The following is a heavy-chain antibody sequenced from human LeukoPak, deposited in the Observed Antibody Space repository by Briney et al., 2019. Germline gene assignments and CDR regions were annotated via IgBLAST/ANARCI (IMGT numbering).Heavy chain of an antibody. CDR3: ATAGELGASDY. V-gene: IGHV1-24*01. CDR1: GYTLTQLS. CDR2: FDPEDGET. D-gene: IGHD1-26*01. Sequence: GASLKVSCKVSGYTLTQLSMHWVRHAPRNGLEWMGDFDPEDGETIYAQKLQGRVTMTEDTSTDTAYMELSSLRSEDTAVYDCATAGELGASDYGGEGTLVTVSS. J-gene: IGHJ4*02.